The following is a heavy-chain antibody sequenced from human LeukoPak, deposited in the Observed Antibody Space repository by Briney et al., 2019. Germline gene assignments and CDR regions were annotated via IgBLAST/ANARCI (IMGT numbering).Heavy chain of an antibody. D-gene: IGHD6-13*01. V-gene: IGHV4-34*01. CDR2: INYSGST. CDR1: SESFSGYF. CDR3: ARGKGIAAAGNWFDP. J-gene: IGHJ5*02. Sequence: SETLSPTCAIYSESFSGYFWSWIRQPPGKGLEWIGEINYSGSTNYNPSLKSRVTISVDTSKNQFSLKLSSVTAADTAVYYCARGKGIAAAGNWFDPWGQGTLVTVSS.